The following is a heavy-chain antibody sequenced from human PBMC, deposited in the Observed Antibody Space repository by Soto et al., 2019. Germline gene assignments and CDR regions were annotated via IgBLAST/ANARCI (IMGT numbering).Heavy chain of an antibody. CDR3: AAGYDILTGYYKHYYMDV. CDR2: IYYSGST. J-gene: IGHJ6*03. D-gene: IGHD3-9*01. CDR1: GGSISSYY. Sequence: SETLSLTCTVSGGSISSYYWSWIRQPPGKGLEWIGYIYYSGSTNYNPSLKIRVTISVDTSKNQFSLKLSSVTAADTAVYYCAAGYDILTGYYKHYYMDVWGKGTTVTVSS. V-gene: IGHV4-59*01.